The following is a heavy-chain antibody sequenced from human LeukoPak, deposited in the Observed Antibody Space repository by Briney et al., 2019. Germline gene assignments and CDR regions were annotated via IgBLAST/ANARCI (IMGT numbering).Heavy chain of an antibody. V-gene: IGHV1-2*02. D-gene: IGHD3-10*01. CDR2: INPSSGGT. CDR3: ARVRRAPGIDY. J-gene: IGHJ4*02. CDR1: GYIFTDYY. Sequence: ASVKVSCKASGYIFTDYYVHWVRQAPGQGLEWMGWINPSSGGTNYAQKFQGRVTMTRDTSISTAYMELSSLRSEDTAVYYCARVRRAPGIDYWGQGTLVTVSS.